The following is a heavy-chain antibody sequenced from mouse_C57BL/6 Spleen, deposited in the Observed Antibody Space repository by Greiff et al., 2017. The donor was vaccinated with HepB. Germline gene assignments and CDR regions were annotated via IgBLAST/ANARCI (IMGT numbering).Heavy chain of an antibody. V-gene: IGHV1-62-2*01. CDR1: GYTFTEYT. CDR2: FYPGSGSI. D-gene: IGHD1-1*01. Sequence: VQLQQSGAELVKPGASVKLSCKASGYTFTEYTIHWVKQRSGQGLEWIGWFYPGSGSIKYNEKFKDKATLTADKSSSTVYMELSRLTSEDSAVYVCARHEGITTVVGDYAMDYWGQGTSVTVSS. J-gene: IGHJ4*01. CDR3: ARHEGITTVVGDYAMDY.